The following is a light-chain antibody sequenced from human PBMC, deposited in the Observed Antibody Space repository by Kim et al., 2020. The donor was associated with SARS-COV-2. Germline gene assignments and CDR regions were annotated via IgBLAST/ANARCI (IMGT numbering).Light chain of an antibody. CDR3: ASYRDNNRP. Sequence: QSALTQPASVSGSPGQSITISCTGTNSDVGRYKYVSWYQQHPGKAPKLLIYDVSNRPSGISNRFSASKSGNTASLTISGLQAEDEADYYCASYRDNNRPFGTGTKVTVL. V-gene: IGLV2-14*03. J-gene: IGLJ1*01. CDR2: DVS. CDR1: NSDVGRYKY.